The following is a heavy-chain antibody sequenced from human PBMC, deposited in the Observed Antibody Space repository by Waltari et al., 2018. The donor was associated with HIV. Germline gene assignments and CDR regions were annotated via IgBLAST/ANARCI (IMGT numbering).Heavy chain of an antibody. V-gene: IGHV3-23*04. CDR3: AKDVFGSAKIFDS. D-gene: IGHD3-3*01. J-gene: IGHJ4*02. CDR2: ITGDASRT. CDR1: GFTFHKYV. Sequence: VDLVESGGALVLPGGSLRLSCAASGFTFHKYVMAWVRQSPERGLEWVSAITGDASRTYYADSVKGRFSISRDNARQRLYLQMTRLRVEDTALYYCAKDVFGSAKIFDSWGQGAPVTVSS.